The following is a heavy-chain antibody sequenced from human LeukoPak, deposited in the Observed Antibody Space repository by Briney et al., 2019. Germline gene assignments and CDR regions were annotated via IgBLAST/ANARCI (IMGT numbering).Heavy chain of an antibody. CDR1: GFTFSSYA. D-gene: IGHD3-3*01. J-gene: IGHJ4*02. Sequence: GGPLRLSCAASGFTFSSYAMSWVRQAPGKGLEWVSAISGSGGSTYYADSVKGRFTISRDNSKNTLYLQMNSLRAEDTAVYYCALQLDYDFWSGCYEGWGQGTLVTVSS. CDR2: ISGSGGST. CDR3: ALQLDYDFWSGCYEG. V-gene: IGHV3-23*01.